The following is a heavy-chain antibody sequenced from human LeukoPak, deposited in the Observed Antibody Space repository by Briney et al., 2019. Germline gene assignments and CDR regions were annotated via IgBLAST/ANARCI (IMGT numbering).Heavy chain of an antibody. CDR3: AKDPGYSSSWYVY. V-gene: IGHV3-30*02. J-gene: IGHJ4*02. CDR1: GFTFSSYG. D-gene: IGHD6-13*01. CDR2: IRYDGSNK. Sequence: GGSLRLSCAAPGFTFSSYGMHWVRQAPGKGLEWVAFIRYDGSNKYYADSVKGRFTISRDNSKNTLYLQMNSLRAEDTAVYYCAKDPGYSSSWYVYWGQGTLVTVSS.